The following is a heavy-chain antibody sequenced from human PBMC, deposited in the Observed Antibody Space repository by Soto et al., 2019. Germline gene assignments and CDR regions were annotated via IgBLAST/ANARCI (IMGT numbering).Heavy chain of an antibody. CDR3: ARGYCSSTICYIWDNWFDP. CDR2: IYYSGRT. J-gene: IGHJ5*02. V-gene: IGHV4-59*01. D-gene: IGHD2-2*02. Sequence: SETLSLTCTVSGGSISGCYWSWIRQPPGKGLEWIGYIYYSGRTNYNPSLKSRVTISVDTSKNQFSLQLSSVTAADTAVYYCARGYCSSTICYIWDNWFDPWGQGPLVTVSS. CDR1: GGSISGCY.